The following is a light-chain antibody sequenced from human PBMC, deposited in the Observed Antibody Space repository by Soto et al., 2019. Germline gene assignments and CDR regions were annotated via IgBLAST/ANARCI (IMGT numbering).Light chain of an antibody. Sequence: EIVMTQSPDTLPVSPGERATLSCRASQSVSSNLAWYQQKPGQAPRLLIYGTSTRATGIPARFSGSGSGTEFTLTISSLQSEDFAVYYCQQYDTWPPITFGQGTRLEIK. CDR1: QSVSSN. J-gene: IGKJ5*01. V-gene: IGKV3-15*01. CDR3: QQYDTWPPIT. CDR2: GTS.